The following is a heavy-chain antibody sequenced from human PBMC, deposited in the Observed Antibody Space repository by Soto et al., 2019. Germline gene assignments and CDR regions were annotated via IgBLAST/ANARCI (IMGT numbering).Heavy chain of an antibody. CDR3: ARRGSGSWYFDY. CDR2: MYYSGNT. Sequence: QLRLQESGPGLVKPSETLSLTCSVSGGSISSSSYYWGWIRQSPGKGLEWIGGMYYSGNTFYNPSLKSRVSISVDTSKNQSSLKLTSVTAADTAVYYCARRGSGSWYFDYWGQGALVTVSS. V-gene: IGHV4-39*01. CDR1: GGSISSSSYY. D-gene: IGHD6-13*01. J-gene: IGHJ4*02.